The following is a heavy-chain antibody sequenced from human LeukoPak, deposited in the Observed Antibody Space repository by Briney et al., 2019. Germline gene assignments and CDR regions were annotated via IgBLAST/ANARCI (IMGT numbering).Heavy chain of an antibody. J-gene: IGHJ4*02. CDR3: AKDGNLDSSSSLFDY. V-gene: IGHV4-59*01. CDR1: GGSISSYY. Sequence: SETLSLTCTVSGGSISSYYWSWIRQPPGKGLEWIGYVYYSGNTNYNPSLKSRVTISLDTSKNQFSLKLRSVTAADTAVYYCAKDGNLDSSSSLFDYWGQGTLVTVSS. CDR2: VYYSGNT. D-gene: IGHD6-6*01.